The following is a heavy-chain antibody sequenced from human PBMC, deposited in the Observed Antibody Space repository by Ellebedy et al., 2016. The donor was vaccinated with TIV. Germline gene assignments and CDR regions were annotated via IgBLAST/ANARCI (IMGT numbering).Heavy chain of an antibody. D-gene: IGHD5-18*01. CDR2: IYYSGST. CDR1: GGSISSYY. Sequence: SETLSLTXTVSGGSISSYYWGWIRQPPGKGLEWIGSIYYSGSTYYNPSLKSRVTISVDTSKNQFSLKLSSVTAADTAVYYCASLGAVTSYYYYGMDVWGQGTTVTVSS. J-gene: IGHJ6*02. V-gene: IGHV4-39*01. CDR3: ASLGAVTSYYYYGMDV.